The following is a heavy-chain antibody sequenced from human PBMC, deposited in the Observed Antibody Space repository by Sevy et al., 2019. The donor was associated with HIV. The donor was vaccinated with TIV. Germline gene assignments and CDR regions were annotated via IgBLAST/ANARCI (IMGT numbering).Heavy chain of an antibody. CDR2: IIPIFGTA. V-gene: IGHV1-69*13. CDR1: GGTFSSYA. CDR3: ASWGYSSGWYSFFDY. D-gene: IGHD6-19*01. Sequence: ASVKVSCKASGGTFSSYAISWVRQAPGQGLEWMGGIIPIFGTANYAQTFQGRVTITADESTSTAYMELSSLRSEDTAVYYCASWGYSSGWYSFFDYWGQGTLVTVSS. J-gene: IGHJ4*02.